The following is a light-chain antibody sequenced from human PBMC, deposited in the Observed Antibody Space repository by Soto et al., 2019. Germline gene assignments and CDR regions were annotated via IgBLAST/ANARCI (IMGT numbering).Light chain of an antibody. CDR3: QHYNSYSEA. J-gene: IGKJ1*01. CDR2: HAS. CDR1: QGISFY. V-gene: IGKV1-9*01. Sequence: PCFLSASVGDRVTVACRASQGISFYLAWYQQKPGKAPQLLIYHASTLQSGVPSRFSGSGSGTEFTLTISSLQPDDFATYYCQHYNSYSEAFGQGTKVDIK.